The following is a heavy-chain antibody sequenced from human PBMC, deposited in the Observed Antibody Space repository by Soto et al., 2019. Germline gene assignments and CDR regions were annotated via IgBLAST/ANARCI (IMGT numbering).Heavy chain of an antibody. D-gene: IGHD6-6*01. CDR2: ISSRSYTI. J-gene: IGHJ6*02. V-gene: IGHV3-48*02. CDR1: GFSFSTYS. Sequence: EVQLVESGGGLVQPGGSLRLCCAASGFSFSTYSMNWVRQAPGKGLEWVSYISSRSYTIYYVDSVKGRFTISRDNAKNSLYLQMNSLRDEDTAVYYCARGGSSSDNGMDVRGQGTTVIVSS. CDR3: ARGGSSSDNGMDV.